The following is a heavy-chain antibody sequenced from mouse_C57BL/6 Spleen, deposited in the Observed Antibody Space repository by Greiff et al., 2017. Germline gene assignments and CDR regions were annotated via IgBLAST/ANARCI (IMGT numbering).Heavy chain of an antibody. CDR1: GYSFNTYA. CDR3: ERHNCYYDWYFDV. J-gene: IGHJ1*03. Sequence: EVQLVESGGGLVQPKGSLKLSCAASGYSFNTYAMNWVRQAPGKGLEWVARIRSKSNNYATYYADSVKDRFTISRDDSESMLYLQMNNLKTEDTALYYCERHNCYYDWYFDVWGTGTTVTVSS. V-gene: IGHV10-1*01. D-gene: IGHD1-1*01. CDR2: IRSKSNNYAT.